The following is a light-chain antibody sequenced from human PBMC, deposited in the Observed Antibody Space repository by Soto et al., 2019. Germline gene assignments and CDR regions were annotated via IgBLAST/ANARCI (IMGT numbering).Light chain of an antibody. CDR3: QVWDISSGHVV. Sequence: SSELTQPPSVSVAPGKTASVACGGSNIGSKSVHWYQKKSGQAPVLAMYYDSDRPSGIPERFSGSNSGNTATLTISRVEAGDEADYYCQVWDISSGHVVFGGGTKLTVL. CDR2: YDS. J-gene: IGLJ3*02. V-gene: IGLV3-21*01. CDR1: NIGSKS.